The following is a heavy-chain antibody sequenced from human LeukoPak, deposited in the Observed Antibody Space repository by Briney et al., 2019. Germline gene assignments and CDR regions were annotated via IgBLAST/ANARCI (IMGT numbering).Heavy chain of an antibody. CDR3: ARGSSGAGYYFDY. CDR2: IKQDGSEK. D-gene: IGHD3-22*01. J-gene: IGHJ4*02. Sequence: GGSLRLSCVASGFTFSSRDWMTWVRQAPGKGLEWVANIKQDGSEKNYVDSVKGRFTISRDNAKYSLDLQMNSLRVEGTALYYCARGSSGAGYYFDYWGLGTLVTVSS. CDR1: GFTFSSRDW. V-gene: IGHV3-7*01.